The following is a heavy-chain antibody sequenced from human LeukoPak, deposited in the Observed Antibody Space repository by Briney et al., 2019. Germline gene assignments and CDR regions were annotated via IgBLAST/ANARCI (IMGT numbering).Heavy chain of an antibody. CDR1: GYTFTGHY. CDR3: ARGLAGLRFLEWSRPDDAFDI. CDR2: IIPIFGTA. D-gene: IGHD3-3*01. Sequence: GASVKVSCKASGYTFTGHYMHWVRQAPGQGLEWMGGIIPIFGTANYAQKFQGRVTITTDESTSTAYMELSSLRSEDTAVYYCARGLAGLRFLEWSRPDDAFDIWGQGTMVTVSS. J-gene: IGHJ3*02. V-gene: IGHV1-69*05.